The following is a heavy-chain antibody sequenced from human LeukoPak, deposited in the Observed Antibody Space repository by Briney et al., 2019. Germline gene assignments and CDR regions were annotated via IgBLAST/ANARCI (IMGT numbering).Heavy chain of an antibody. J-gene: IGHJ4*02. V-gene: IGHV3-7*01. D-gene: IGHD1-20*01. Sequence: GGSLRLSCAASGFTFSRYWMSWVRQAPGKGLEWVANIKQDGSEKYYVDSVKGRFTISRDNAKNSLYLQMKSLRAEDTAVYYCTTSDDNWNDGLFDYWGQGTLVTVSS. CDR1: GFTFSRYW. CDR2: IKQDGSEK. CDR3: TTSDDNWNDGLFDY.